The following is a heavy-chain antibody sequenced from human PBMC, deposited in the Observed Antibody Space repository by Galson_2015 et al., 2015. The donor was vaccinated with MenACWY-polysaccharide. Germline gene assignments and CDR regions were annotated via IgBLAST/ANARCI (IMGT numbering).Heavy chain of an antibody. CDR2: ISAYNGNT. D-gene: IGHD1-26*01. CDR3: ARGPMCSGSYFAADY. V-gene: IGHV1-18*01. Sequence: SVKVSCKASGYPFSSFGFSWVRQAPGQGLEWMGWISAYNGNTNYAQKLQGRVTMTTDTSTSTAYMELRSLRPDDTAVYYCARGPMCSGSYFAADYWGQGTLVTVSS. CDR1: GYPFSSFG. J-gene: IGHJ4*02.